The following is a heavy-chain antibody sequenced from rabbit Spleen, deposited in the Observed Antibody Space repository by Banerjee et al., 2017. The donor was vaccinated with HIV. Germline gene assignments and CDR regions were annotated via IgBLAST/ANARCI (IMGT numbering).Heavy chain of an antibody. V-gene: IGHV1S40*01. CDR3: ARYYIGNGGYRYGNL. Sequence: EESGGGLVKPGASLTLTCTASGFSFNSGYDMCWVRQAPGKGLEWIACTYDGSSGGTYYASWAKGRFTISKTSSTTVTLQMTSLTAADTATYFCARYYIGNGGYRYGNLWGPGTLVTVS. J-gene: IGHJ4*01. CDR1: GFSFNSGYD. CDR2: TYDGSSGGT. D-gene: IGHD1-1*01.